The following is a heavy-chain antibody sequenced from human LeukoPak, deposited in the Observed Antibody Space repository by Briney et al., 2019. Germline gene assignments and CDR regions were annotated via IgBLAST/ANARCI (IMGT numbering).Heavy chain of an antibody. CDR1: GGTFSSYA. CDR2: IIPIFGTA. CDR3: ASPPTHDFWSGSGGLDY. J-gene: IGHJ4*02. D-gene: IGHD3-3*01. V-gene: IGHV1-69*13. Sequence: SVKVSCKASGGTFSSYAISWVRQAPGQGLEWMGGIIPIFGTANYAQKFQGRVTITADESTSTAYMELSSLRSEDTAVYYCASPPTHDFWSGSGGLDYWGQGTLVTVSS.